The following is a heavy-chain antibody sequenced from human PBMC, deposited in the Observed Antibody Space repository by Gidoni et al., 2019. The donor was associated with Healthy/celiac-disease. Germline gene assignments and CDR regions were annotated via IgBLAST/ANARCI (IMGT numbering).Heavy chain of an antibody. D-gene: IGHD3-10*01. CDR2: IIPILGTA. CDR3: ASQSAGTRGVIFY. Sequence: QVQLVQSGAEVKKPGSSVKVSCKASGGTFSSYAIRWVRQAPGQGLEWMGGIIPILGTANYEQKCQGRVTITGDESTSTAYMELSSLRSEDTAVYYCASQSAGTRGVIFYWGQGTLVTVSS. J-gene: IGHJ4*02. V-gene: IGHV1-69*01. CDR1: GGTFSSYA.